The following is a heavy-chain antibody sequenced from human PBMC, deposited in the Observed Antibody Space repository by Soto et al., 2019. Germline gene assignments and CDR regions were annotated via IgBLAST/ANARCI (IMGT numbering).Heavy chain of an antibody. J-gene: IGHJ3*02. D-gene: IGHD3-22*01. CDR1: GFSLSTSGVG. CDR3: AHKTAYYYDSSGYYYPGYAFDI. Sequence: GPTLVNPTHTLTLTCTFSGFSLSTSGVGVGWIRQPPGKALEWLALIYWNDDKRYSPSLKSRLTIAKDTSKNQVVLTMTNMDPVDTATYYCAHKTAYYYDSSGYYYPGYAFDIWGQGTMVTVSS. CDR2: IYWNDDK. V-gene: IGHV2-5*01.